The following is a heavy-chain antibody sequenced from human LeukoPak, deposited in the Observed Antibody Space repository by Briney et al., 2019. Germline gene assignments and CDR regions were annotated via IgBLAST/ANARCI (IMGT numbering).Heavy chain of an antibody. J-gene: IGHJ4*02. CDR1: GFTFSSYW. V-gene: IGHV3-7*01. CDR2: IKQDGNDK. CDR3: ARDGDYNWNYRSGFDC. Sequence: GVSLRLSCAASGFTFSSYWMSWVRQAPGKGLEWVANIKQDGNDKHYVDSVKGRFTISRDNTKNALYLQMNSLRAEDTAVYYCARDGDYNWNYRSGFDCWGQGTLVTVSS. D-gene: IGHD1-7*01.